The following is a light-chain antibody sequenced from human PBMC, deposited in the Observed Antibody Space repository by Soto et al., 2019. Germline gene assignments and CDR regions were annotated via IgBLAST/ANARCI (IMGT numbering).Light chain of an antibody. CDR1: QDVDSNF. Sequence: EIVLTQSPGTLPVSPGERATLSCRASQDVDSNFLAWYQQRPGQAPRLLIYGSSRRATGIPDRFSGSGSGTDFTLTISRVGPEDIAVYFCHQYYSSITFGGGTKVEVK. CDR3: HQYYSSIT. V-gene: IGKV3-20*01. CDR2: GSS. J-gene: IGKJ4*01.